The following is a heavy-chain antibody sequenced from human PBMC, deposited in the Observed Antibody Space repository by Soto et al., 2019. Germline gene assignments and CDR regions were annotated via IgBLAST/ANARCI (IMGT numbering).Heavy chain of an antibody. V-gene: IGHV2-5*02. CDR3: AHVLVVVANYGMAV. CDR2: IYWDDDK. J-gene: IGHJ6*02. CDR1: GFSLSTSGVG. D-gene: IGHD2-15*01. Sequence: QITLKESGPTLVKPTQTLTLTCTFSGFSLSTSGVGVGWIRQPPGKALEWLALIYWDDDKRYSPSLTSRLTIXKXTXXNQVVLTMTNMDPVDTATYYCAHVLVVVANYGMAVWGQGTTVTVSS.